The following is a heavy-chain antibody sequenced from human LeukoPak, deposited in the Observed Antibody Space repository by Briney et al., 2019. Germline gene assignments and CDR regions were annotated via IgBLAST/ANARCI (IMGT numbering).Heavy chain of an antibody. CDR3: ARNLHYYDASGPNDAFAI. Sequence: ASVKVSCKASGYTFSTYGISWVRQAPGQGLEWMGWISIYNGNTNYAQKLQGRVTMTTDTSTSTAYMELGSLRSDDTAAYYCARNLHYYDASGPNDAFAIWGQGTMVIVSS. V-gene: IGHV1-18*01. D-gene: IGHD3-22*01. CDR2: ISIYNGNT. J-gene: IGHJ3*02. CDR1: GYTFSTYG.